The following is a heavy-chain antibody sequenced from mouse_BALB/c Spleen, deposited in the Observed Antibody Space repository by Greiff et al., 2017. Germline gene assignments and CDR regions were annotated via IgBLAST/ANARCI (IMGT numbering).Heavy chain of an antibody. D-gene: IGHD2-10*02. J-gene: IGHJ4*01. CDR1: GYTFTSYT. CDR3: ARVYGNYVKAMDY. CDR2: INPSSGYT. V-gene: IGHV1-4*02. Sequence: QVQLQQSEAELARPGASVKMSCKASGYTFTSYTMHWVKQRPGQGLEWIGYINPSSGYTEYNQKFKDKTTLTEDKSSSTAYMQLSSLTSEDSAVYYCARVYGNYVKAMDYWGQGTSVTVSS.